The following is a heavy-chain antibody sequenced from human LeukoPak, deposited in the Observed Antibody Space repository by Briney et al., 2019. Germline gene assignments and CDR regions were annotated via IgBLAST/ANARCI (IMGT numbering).Heavy chain of an antibody. CDR2: IKQDGSEK. V-gene: IGHV3-7*01. CDR1: GFTFSSYW. J-gene: IGHJ6*03. Sequence: QPGGSLRLSCAASGFTFSSYWMSWVRQAPGKGLEWVANIKQDGSEKYYVDSVKGRFTISRDNSKNTLYLQMNSLRAEDTAVYYCARGHNWWELHYYYYMDVWGKGTTVTVSS. D-gene: IGHD1-26*01. CDR3: ARGHNWWELHYYYYMDV.